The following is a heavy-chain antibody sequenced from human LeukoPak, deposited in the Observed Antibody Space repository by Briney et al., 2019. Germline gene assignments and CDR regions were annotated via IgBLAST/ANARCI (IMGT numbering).Heavy chain of an antibody. J-gene: IGHJ4*02. V-gene: IGHV4-39*01. D-gene: IGHD4-17*01. Sequence: SETLSLTCTVSGGSISSSSYYWGWIRQPPGKGLEWIGSIYHSGSTYYNPSLKSRVTISVDTSKNQFSLKLSSVTAADTAVYYCARRLGDYMPFDYWGQGTLVTVSS. CDR1: GGSISSSSYY. CDR2: IYHSGST. CDR3: ARRLGDYMPFDY.